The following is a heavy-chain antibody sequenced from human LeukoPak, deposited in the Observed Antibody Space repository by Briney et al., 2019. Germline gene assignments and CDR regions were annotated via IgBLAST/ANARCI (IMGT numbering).Heavy chain of an antibody. CDR2: IYYSGST. V-gene: IGHV4-59*01. Sequence: PSETLSLTCTVSGGSISSYYWSWIRQPPGKGLEWIGYIYYSGSTNCNPSLKSRVTISVDTSKNQFSLKLRSVTAADTAVYYCARVTGYMIEDYFDYWGQGTLVTVSS. CDR3: ARVTGYMIEDYFDY. J-gene: IGHJ4*02. CDR1: GGSISSYY. D-gene: IGHD3-22*01.